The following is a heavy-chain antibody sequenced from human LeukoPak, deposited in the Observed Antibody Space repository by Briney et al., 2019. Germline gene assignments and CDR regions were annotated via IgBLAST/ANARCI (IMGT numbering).Heavy chain of an antibody. CDR3: ATTLGGSGSYLRY. D-gene: IGHD3-10*01. J-gene: IGHJ4*02. CDR2: FDPEDGET. V-gene: IGHV1-24*01. Sequence: ASVKVSCKVSGYTLTELSMHWVRQAPGKGLEWMGGFDPEDGETIYAQKFQGRVTMTEDTSTDTAYMELSGLRSEDTAVYYCATTLGGSGSYLRYWGQGTLVTVSS. CDR1: GYTLTELS.